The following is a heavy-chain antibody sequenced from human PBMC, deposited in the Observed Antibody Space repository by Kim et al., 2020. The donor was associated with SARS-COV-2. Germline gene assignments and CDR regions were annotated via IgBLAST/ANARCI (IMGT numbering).Heavy chain of an antibody. Sequence: EQKCQGRVTMTRDTSTSTVYMELSSLRSEDTAVYYCARGSPNGAGAFDIWGQGTMVTVSS. CDR3: ARGSPNGAGAFDI. J-gene: IGHJ3*02. V-gene: IGHV1-46*01. D-gene: IGHD4-17*01.